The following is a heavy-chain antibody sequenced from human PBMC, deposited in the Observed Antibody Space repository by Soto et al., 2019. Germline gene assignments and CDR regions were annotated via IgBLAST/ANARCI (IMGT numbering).Heavy chain of an antibody. CDR2: ISVHNGDR. D-gene: IGHD3-10*01. Sequence: QVPLVQSGAEVKKPGASLRVSCEASGYTFKNYGISWVRQAPGQGREWMGWISVHNGDRKYAQKFQSRITLTTDTATNTAYMDLRRLRSDDTAVYFCARDWPTDIRVFEFWGQGTLVSVSS. CDR3: ARDWPTDIRVFEF. V-gene: IGHV1-18*01. J-gene: IGHJ4*02. CDR1: GYTFKNYG.